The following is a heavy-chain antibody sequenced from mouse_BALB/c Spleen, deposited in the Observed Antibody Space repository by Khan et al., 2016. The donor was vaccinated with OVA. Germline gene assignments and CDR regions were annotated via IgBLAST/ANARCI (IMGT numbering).Heavy chain of an antibody. CDR2: IAPANGNT. D-gene: IGHD6-1*01. J-gene: IGHJ1*01. CDR1: GFNIKDTY. V-gene: IGHV14-3*02. CDR3: TIPSYVPRDCDV. Sequence: VQLKQSGAALVKPGASVDLSCTASGFNIKDTYIHWVKQRPEQGLEWIGRIAPANGNTKYDPKFQGKATITADTSSNTSYLRLSSLTSEDTAVFICTIPSYVPRDCDVWGAGTTVTVTS.